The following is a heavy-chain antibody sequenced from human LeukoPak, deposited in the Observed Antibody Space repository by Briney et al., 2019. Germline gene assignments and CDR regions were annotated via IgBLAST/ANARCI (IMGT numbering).Heavy chain of an antibody. V-gene: IGHV4-30-2*01. CDR2: IYHSGST. CDR1: GGSISSGGYS. Sequence: SETLSLTCAVSGGSISSGGYSWSWIRQPPGKGLEWIGYIYHSGSTYYNPSLKSRVTISVDRSKNQFSLKLSSVTAADTALYYCARMYYYARGEAYDYWGQGTLVTVSS. D-gene: IGHD3-10*01. J-gene: IGHJ4*02. CDR3: ARMYYYARGEAYDY.